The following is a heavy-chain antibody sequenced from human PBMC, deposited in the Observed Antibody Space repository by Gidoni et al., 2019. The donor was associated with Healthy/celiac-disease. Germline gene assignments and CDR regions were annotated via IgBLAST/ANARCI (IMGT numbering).Heavy chain of an antibody. CDR1: GLPFSSYA. V-gene: IGHV3-30-3*01. J-gene: IGHJ4*02. CDR3: AGGSYFDY. Sequence: QVQLVESGGGVVQPGRYRRLAGAASGLPFSSYAMHWVRQAPGKGLEWVAVISYDGSNKYYADSVKGRFTISRDNSKNTLYLQMNSLRAEDTAVYYCAGGSYFDYWGQGTLVTVSS. D-gene: IGHD1-26*01. CDR2: ISYDGSNK.